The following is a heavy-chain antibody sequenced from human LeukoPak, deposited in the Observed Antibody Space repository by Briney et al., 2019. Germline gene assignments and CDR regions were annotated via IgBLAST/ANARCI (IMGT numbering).Heavy chain of an antibody. CDR3: ATSLRYCTSTDCYAFFYY. D-gene: IGHD2-2*01. V-gene: IGHV1-2*02. J-gene: IGHJ4*02. CDR1: GYTFTGYY. Sequence: GASLKVSCKTSGYTFTGYYMHWVRQAPGQGLEWMGWINPNSGATDYAQKFQGRVTVTGDTSISTAYMELSRLRSDDTAVYYCATSLRYCTSTDCYAFFYYWGQGTLVTVSS. CDR2: INPNSGAT.